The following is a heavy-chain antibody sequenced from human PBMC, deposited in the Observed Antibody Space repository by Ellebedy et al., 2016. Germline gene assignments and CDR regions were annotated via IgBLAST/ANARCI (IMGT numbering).Heavy chain of an antibody. CDR2: IYYDGTNK. D-gene: IGHD5-24*01. Sequence: GGSLRLXCEGSGFSFNKYGMQWIRQAPGKGLEWVAIIYYDGTNKYYADSVKGRFTVSRDNSKNILYLEMNSLRADDTAVYYCAKDVGMAANQFWDYWGQGTLVTVS. J-gene: IGHJ4*02. CDR1: GFSFNKYG. V-gene: IGHV3-33*06. CDR3: AKDVGMAANQFWDY.